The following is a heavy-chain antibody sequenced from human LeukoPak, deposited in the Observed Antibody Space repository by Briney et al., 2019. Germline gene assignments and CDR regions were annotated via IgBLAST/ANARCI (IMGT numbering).Heavy chain of an antibody. D-gene: IGHD3-3*01. Sequence: RASVKVSCKASGGTFGSYAISWVRQAPGQGLEWMGGIIPIFGTANYAQKFQGRVTITADESTSTAYMELSSLRSEDTAVYYCARAVLEWLWVWFDPWGQGTLVTVSS. V-gene: IGHV1-69*01. CDR2: IIPIFGTA. J-gene: IGHJ5*02. CDR1: GGTFGSYA. CDR3: ARAVLEWLWVWFDP.